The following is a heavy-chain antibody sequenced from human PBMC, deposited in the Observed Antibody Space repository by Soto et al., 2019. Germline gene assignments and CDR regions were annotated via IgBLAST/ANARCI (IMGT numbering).Heavy chain of an antibody. CDR3: ARVMGAAALGWDI. D-gene: IGHD6-13*01. J-gene: IGHJ3*02. Sequence: EVQLVESGGGLVQPGGSLRLSCAASGFTFSSYSMNWVRQAPGKGLEWVSSISSSSSYIYYADSVKGRFTISRDNAKNSLYLQMNSLRAEDTAVYYCARVMGAAALGWDIWGQGTMVTVSS. V-gene: IGHV3-21*01. CDR1: GFTFSSYS. CDR2: ISSSSSYI.